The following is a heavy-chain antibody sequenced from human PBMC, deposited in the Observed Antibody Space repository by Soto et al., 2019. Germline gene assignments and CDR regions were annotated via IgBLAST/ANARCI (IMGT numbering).Heavy chain of an antibody. D-gene: IGHD6-13*01. J-gene: IGHJ6*02. V-gene: IGHV1-69*13. CDR3: ARGRGSSWPYYYYYGMDV. CDR1: GGTFSSYA. CDR2: IIPIFGTA. Sequence: RASVKVSCKASGGTFSSYAISWVRQAPGQGLEWMGGIIPIFGTANYAQKFQGRVTITADESTSTAYMELSSLRSEDTAVYYCARGRGSSWPYYYYYGMDVWGQGTTVTVSS.